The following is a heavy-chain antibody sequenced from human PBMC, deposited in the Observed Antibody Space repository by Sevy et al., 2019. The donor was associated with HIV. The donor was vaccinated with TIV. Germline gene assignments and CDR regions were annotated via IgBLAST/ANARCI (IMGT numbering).Heavy chain of an antibody. V-gene: IGHV3-7*01. CDR1: GFTFSSNW. CDR3: ARGAGVAAAGTYDY. D-gene: IGHD6-13*01. CDR2: IKQDGSEK. J-gene: IGHJ4*02. Sequence: GGSLRLSCAASGFTFSSNWMSWVRQAPGKGLEWVANIKQDGSEKYHVDSVKGRFTISRDNAKNSLYLQMNSLRAEDTAVYYCARGAGVAAAGTYDYWGQGTLVTVSS.